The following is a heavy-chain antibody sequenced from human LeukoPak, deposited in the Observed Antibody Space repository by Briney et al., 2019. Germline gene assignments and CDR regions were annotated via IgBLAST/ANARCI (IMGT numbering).Heavy chain of an antibody. CDR1: GFTSSSYG. CDR2: IWYDGSNK. J-gene: IGHJ3*02. Sequence: GGSLRLSCAASGFTSSSYGMHWVRQAPGKGLGWVAVIWYDGSNKYYADSVKGRFTISRDNSKNTLYLQMNSLRAEDTAVYYCARDSVVTTKHDAFDIWGQGTMVTVSS. D-gene: IGHD5-12*01. CDR3: ARDSVVTTKHDAFDI. V-gene: IGHV3-33*01.